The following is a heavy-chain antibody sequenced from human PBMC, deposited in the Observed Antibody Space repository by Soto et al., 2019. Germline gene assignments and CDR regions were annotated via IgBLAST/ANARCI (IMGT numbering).Heavy chain of an antibody. J-gene: IGHJ5*02. D-gene: IGHD4-4*01. CDR2: IFYSGST. CDR3: ARHPSFHSNPFFWFDP. CDR1: GGSIYSSSYY. V-gene: IGHV4-39*01. Sequence: ASETLSLTCTVSGGSIYSSSYYWGWIRQPPGKGLEWIGSIFYSGSTYHNPSLKSRATISVDTSKNQFSLRLSSVTAADTAVYYCARHPSFHSNPFFWFDPWGQGTLVTVSS.